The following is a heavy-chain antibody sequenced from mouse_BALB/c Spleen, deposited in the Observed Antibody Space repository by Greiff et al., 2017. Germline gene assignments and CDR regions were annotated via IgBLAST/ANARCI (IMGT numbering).Heavy chain of an antibody. V-gene: IGHV7-3*02. D-gene: IGHD1-1*01. CDR2: IRNKANGYTS. Sequence: EVQLVESGGGLVQPGGSLRLSCATSGFTFTDYYMSWVRQPPGKALEWLGFIRNKANGYTSEYSVSVKGRFTTSRDNSQTILYLQMNTLRAEDSATYYCARDITTVGGAMDYWGQGTSVTVSA. CDR3: ARDITTVGGAMDY. J-gene: IGHJ4*01. CDR1: GFTFTDYY.